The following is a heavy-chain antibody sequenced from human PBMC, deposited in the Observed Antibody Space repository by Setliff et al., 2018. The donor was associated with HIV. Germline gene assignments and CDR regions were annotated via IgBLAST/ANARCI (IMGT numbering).Heavy chain of an antibody. CDR1: GGSISSSSYY. J-gene: IGHJ6*04. CDR3: ARDVGEQLDV. Sequence: PSETLSLTCTVSGGSISSSSYYWGWIRQPPGKGLEWIGSIYYSGSTYYNPSLKSRVTISVDTSKNQFSLKLTSVSAADTAVYYCARDVGEQLDVWGKGTTVTVSS. V-gene: IGHV4-39*07. CDR2: IYYSGST.